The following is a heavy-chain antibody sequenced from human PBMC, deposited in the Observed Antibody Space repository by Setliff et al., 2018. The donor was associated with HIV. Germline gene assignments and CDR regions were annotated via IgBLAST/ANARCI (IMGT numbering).Heavy chain of an antibody. Sequence: LTCAVSGGSFSAYYWSWIRQPPGEGLEWIGEINHSGSTNYNPSLKSRVTISIDTSRKQFSLRLNSVTAADTAIYYCAREERGWSNRGAFDIWGQGTMVTVSS. CDR3: AREERGWSNRGAFDI. CDR1: GGSFSAYY. CDR2: INHSGST. V-gene: IGHV4-34*01. J-gene: IGHJ3*02. D-gene: IGHD6-19*01.